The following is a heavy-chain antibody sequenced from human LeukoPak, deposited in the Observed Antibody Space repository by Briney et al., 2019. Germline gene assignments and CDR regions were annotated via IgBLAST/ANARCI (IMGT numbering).Heavy chain of an antibody. CDR3: ARGPVKGYYYYYYMDV. CDR1: GFTFTDYY. V-gene: IGHV4-59*01. J-gene: IGHJ6*03. D-gene: IGHD4-11*01. Sequence: GSLRLSCAVSGFTFTDYYMSWIRQPPGKGLEWIGYIYYSGSTNYNPSLKSRVTISVETSKNQFSLKLSSVTAADTAVYYCARGPVKGYYYYYYMDVWGKGTTVTVSS. CDR2: IYYSGST.